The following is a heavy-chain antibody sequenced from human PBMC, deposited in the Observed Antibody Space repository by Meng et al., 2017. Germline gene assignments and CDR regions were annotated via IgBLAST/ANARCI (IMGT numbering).Heavy chain of an antibody. CDR1: GGSFSGYY. Sequence: QVQLPQCGAGLLKPSETLSLTCAVYGGSFSGYYWSWIRQPPGKGLEWIGEINHSGSTNYNPSLKSRVTISVDTSKNQFSLKLSSVTAADTAVYYCARGVRLPDYWGQGTLVTVSS. CDR3: ARGVRLPDY. D-gene: IGHD2-15*01. CDR2: INHSGST. V-gene: IGHV4-34*01. J-gene: IGHJ4*02.